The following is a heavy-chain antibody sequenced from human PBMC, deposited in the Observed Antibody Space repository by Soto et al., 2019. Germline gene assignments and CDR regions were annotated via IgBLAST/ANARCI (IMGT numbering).Heavy chain of an antibody. Sequence: GASVKVSCKASGYTFTSYYMHWVRQAPGQGLEWMGIINPSGGSTSYAQKFQGRVTMTRDTSTSTVYMELSSLRSEDTAVYYCARNYDCTNGVCYTLDYWGQGTLVTVSS. CDR1: GYTFTSYY. CDR3: ARNYDCTNGVCYTLDY. CDR2: INPSGGST. J-gene: IGHJ4*02. D-gene: IGHD2-8*01. V-gene: IGHV1-46*03.